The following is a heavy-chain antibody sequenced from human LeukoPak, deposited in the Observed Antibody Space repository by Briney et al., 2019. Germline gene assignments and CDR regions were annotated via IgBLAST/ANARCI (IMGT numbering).Heavy chain of an antibody. CDR2: IWYDGSNK. Sequence: PGGSLRLSCAASGFTFSSYGMHWVRQAPGKGLEWVAVIWYDGSNKYYADSVKGRFTISRDNSKNTLYLRMNSLRAEDTAVYYCAREWGRGDRTIDYWGQGTLVTVSS. J-gene: IGHJ4*02. CDR1: GFTFSSYG. V-gene: IGHV3-33*01. CDR3: AREWGRGDRTIDY. D-gene: IGHD4-17*01.